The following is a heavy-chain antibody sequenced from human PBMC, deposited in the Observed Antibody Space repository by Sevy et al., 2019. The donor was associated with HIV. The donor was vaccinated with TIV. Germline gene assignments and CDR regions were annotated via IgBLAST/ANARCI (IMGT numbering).Heavy chain of an antibody. Sequence: SETLSLTCTVSGGSITSLSWNWIRQPPGKGLEWIANIYYNGHIKYNPSLKSRVTLSLETSKNQFSLRLRSVTTADTAMYYCAGENAWGRGYSWGQGTLVTVSS. D-gene: IGHD1-26*01. CDR3: AGENAWGRGYS. J-gene: IGHJ4*02. CDR2: IYYNGHI. CDR1: GGSITSLS. V-gene: IGHV4-59*08.